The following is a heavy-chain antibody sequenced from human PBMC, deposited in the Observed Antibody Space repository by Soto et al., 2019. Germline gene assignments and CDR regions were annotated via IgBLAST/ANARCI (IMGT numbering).Heavy chain of an antibody. Sequence: GGSLRLSCAASGFTFSRYIMSWVRQAPGKGLEWVSSISSSTYIYYADSVRGRFTISRDNAKNSLYLQMNSLRAEDTAVYYCARDPWDTLPSPFDYWGQGTLVTVSS. D-gene: IGHD1-26*01. CDR2: ISSSTYI. V-gene: IGHV3-21*01. CDR3: ARDPWDTLPSPFDY. CDR1: GFTFSRYI. J-gene: IGHJ4*02.